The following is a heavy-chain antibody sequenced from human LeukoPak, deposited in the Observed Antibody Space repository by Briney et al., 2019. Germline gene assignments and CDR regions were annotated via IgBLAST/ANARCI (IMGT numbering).Heavy chain of an antibody. D-gene: IGHD5-18*01. CDR2: IKQDGSEK. J-gene: IGHJ4*02. Sequence: GGSLRLSCAASGFTFSSYWMSWVRQTPGRGLEWVANIKQDGSEKYYVDSVKGRFTISRDNAENSLYLQMNSLRAEDTAVYYCAGRQYGYSYGDFDYWGQGTLVTVSS. CDR1: GFTFSSYW. CDR3: AGRQYGYSYGDFDY. V-gene: IGHV3-7*01.